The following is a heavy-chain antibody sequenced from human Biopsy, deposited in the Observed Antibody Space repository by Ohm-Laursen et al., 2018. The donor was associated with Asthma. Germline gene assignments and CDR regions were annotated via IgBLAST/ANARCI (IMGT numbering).Heavy chain of an antibody. CDR3: ARDGPELPTELDY. J-gene: IGHJ4*02. V-gene: IGHV3-23*01. D-gene: IGHD1-14*01. CDR2: ITGSGGFT. CDR1: GFTFGDYR. Sequence: SLRLSCTASGFTFGDYRMSWVRQVPGKGLEWVSSITGSGGFTYHADSVKRRFTISRDKSDNTLYLQMNSLRAEDTAVYYCARDGPELPTELDYWGPGTLVTVSS.